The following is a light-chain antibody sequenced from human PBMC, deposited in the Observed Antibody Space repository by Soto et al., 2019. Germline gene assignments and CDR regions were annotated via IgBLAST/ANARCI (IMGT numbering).Light chain of an antibody. CDR1: QDIKTY. CDR3: QHLNNYPPFT. Sequence: IQLTQSPSSLSASVGDRVSITCRASQDIKTYLAWYQQKQGKAPKLLISGTFTLQSGVPSRFNGSGFGTDFTLTIGRLQPEDFATYYCQHLNNYPPFTCGPGTKVDLE. V-gene: IGKV1-9*01. J-gene: IGKJ3*01. CDR2: GTF.